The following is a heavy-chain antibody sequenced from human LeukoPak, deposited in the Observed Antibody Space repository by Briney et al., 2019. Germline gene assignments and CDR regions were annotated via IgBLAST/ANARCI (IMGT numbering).Heavy chain of an antibody. Sequence: GGSLRLSCAASGFTFSSYAMSWVRQAPGKGLEWVSAISGSGGSTYYADSVKGRFTISRDNSKNTLYLQMNSLRAEDTAVYYCAKVGQQLVVMGGVYFDYWGQGTLVTVSS. J-gene: IGHJ4*02. D-gene: IGHD6-13*01. CDR3: AKVGQQLVVMGGVYFDY. CDR1: GFTFSSYA. CDR2: ISGSGGST. V-gene: IGHV3-23*01.